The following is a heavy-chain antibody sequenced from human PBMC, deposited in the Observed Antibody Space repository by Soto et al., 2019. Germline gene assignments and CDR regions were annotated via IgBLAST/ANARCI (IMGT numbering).Heavy chain of an antibody. J-gene: IGHJ4*02. V-gene: IGHV1-18*01. CDR2: ISGYNGNT. Sequence: QVQLVQSGPEVKKPGASVKVSCEASGYSFTTYGITWVRQAPGQGLEWIGWISGYNGNTKYAQKFQGRVTMTTDTATSTGYMELRSLSSDDTAVYFCVRGSRDGDKPLESGGQGTLVSVSS. D-gene: IGHD2-2*01. CDR3: VRGSRDGDKPLES. CDR1: GYSFTTYG.